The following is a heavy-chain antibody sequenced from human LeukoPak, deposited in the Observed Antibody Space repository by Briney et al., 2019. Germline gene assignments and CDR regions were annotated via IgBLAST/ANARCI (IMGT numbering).Heavy chain of an antibody. CDR3: ARVGSSGILTGYVDY. Sequence: SETLSLTWTVSGGSISSSSYYCGWIRQPPWKGLEWIVSIYYSGSYYSNPSIKSRVTISVDPSENQFSLKLSSVAAADTAVYYCARVGSSGILTGYVDYWGQGTLVTVSS. CDR1: GGSISSSSYY. J-gene: IGHJ4*01. D-gene: IGHD3-9*01. CDR2: IYYSGSY. V-gene: IGHV4-39*07.